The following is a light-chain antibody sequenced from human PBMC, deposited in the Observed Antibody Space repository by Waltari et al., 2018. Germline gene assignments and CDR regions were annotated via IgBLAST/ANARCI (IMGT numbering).Light chain of an antibody. J-gene: IGLJ1*01. CDR3: SAWDSNLSAYV. V-gene: IGLV10-54*04. CDR2: RNN. Sequence: QAGLTQPPSVSTALRQTATLTCTGNSNNVGNQGAAWLQQHQGHPPKLLSYRNNDRPSGISERFAASRAGNTASLTITGLQPEDEADYCGSAWDSNLSAYVVGSGTKVTVL. CDR1: SNNVGNQG.